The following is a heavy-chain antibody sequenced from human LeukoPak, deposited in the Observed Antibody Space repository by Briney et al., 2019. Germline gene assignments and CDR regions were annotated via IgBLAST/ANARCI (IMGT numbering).Heavy chain of an antibody. J-gene: IGHJ5*02. Sequence: PGGSLRLSCAASGFTFSSYRMNWVRQAPGKGLEWVSSVSSSSSYIYYADSVKGRFTISRDNAKNSLYLQMNSLRADDTAVYYCARDGLIAMSWFDPWGQGTLVTASS. V-gene: IGHV3-21*06. CDR1: GFTFSSYR. CDR3: ARDGLIAMSWFDP. D-gene: IGHD3-22*01. CDR2: VSSSSSYI.